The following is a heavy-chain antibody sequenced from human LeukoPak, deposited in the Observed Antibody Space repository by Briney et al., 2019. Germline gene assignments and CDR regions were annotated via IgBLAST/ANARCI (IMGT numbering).Heavy chain of an antibody. CDR1: GGTFSSYA. CDR3: ARERTLRDWFDP. J-gene: IGHJ5*02. D-gene: IGHD2-2*01. Sequence: SVKVSCKASGGTFSSYAISWVRQAPGQGLEWMGGIIPIFGTANYAQKFQGRVTITADKSTSTAYMELSSLRSEDTAVYYCARERTLRDWFDPWGQGTLVTVPS. V-gene: IGHV1-69*06. CDR2: IIPIFGTA.